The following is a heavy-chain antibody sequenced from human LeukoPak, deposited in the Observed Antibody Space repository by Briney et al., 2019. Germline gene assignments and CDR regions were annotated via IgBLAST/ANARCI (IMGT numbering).Heavy chain of an antibody. Sequence: LRLSCAASGFTFSSYAMSWVRQPPGKGLEWIGYIYYSGSTYYNPSLKSRVTISVDTSKNQFSLKLSSVTAADTAVYYCARYVYDSSGYRAPFDYWGQGTLVTVSS. CDR2: IYYSGST. J-gene: IGHJ4*02. CDR1: GFTFSSYA. V-gene: IGHV4-30-4*08. D-gene: IGHD3-22*01. CDR3: ARYVYDSSGYRAPFDY.